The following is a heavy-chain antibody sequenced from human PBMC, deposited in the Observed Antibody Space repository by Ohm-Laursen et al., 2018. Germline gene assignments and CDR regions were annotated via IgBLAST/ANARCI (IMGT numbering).Heavy chain of an antibody. CDR2: ISSSGSTI. CDR3: ASLEMTTSGS. V-gene: IGHV3-48*03. J-gene: IGHJ5*02. CDR1: GFTFSSYE. D-gene: IGHD5-24*01. Sequence: SLRLSCTASGFTFSSYEMNWVRQAPGKGLEWVSYISSSGSTIYYADSVKGRFTISRDNAKNSLYMQMNSLRAEDTAVYYCASLEMTTSGSWGQGTLVTVSS.